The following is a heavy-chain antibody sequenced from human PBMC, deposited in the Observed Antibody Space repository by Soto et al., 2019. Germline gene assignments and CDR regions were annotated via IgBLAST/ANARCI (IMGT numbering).Heavy chain of an antibody. CDR1: GGSVRSGDYY. J-gene: IGHJ6*02. V-gene: IGHV4-30-4*01. CDR2: IYYTGTT. CDR3: ARDLKMVTTSYYHYFLDV. D-gene: IGHD4-17*01. Sequence: LSLTCTVSGGSVRSGDYYWSWIRQPPGKGLEWIGHIYYTGTTYYSPSLKSRVTISLDTSKNQISLKLSSVTAADTAVYYCARDLKMVTTSYYHYFLDVWGQGXTVTVSS.